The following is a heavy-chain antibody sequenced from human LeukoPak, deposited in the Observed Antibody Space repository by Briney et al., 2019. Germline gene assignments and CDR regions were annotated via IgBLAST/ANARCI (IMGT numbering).Heavy chain of an antibody. D-gene: IGHD3/OR15-3a*01. CDR2: INPSGGST. V-gene: IGHV1-46*01. CDR3: ARDRTGYPQYFQH. J-gene: IGHJ1*01. Sequence: ASVKVSCKASGYTFTSYYMHWVRQAPGLGLEWMGIINPSGGSTSYAQKFQGRVTMTRDTSTSTVYMELSSLRSEDTAVYYCARDRTGYPQYFQHWGQGTLVTVSS. CDR1: GYTFTSYY.